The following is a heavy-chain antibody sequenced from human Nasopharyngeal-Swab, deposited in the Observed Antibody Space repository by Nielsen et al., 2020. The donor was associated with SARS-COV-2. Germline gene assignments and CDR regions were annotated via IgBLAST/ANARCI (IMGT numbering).Heavy chain of an antibody. Sequence: SQTLSLTCAVYGGSFSGYYWSWIRQPPGKGLEWIGEINHSGSTNYNPSLKSRVTISVDTSKNQFSLKLSSVTAADTAVYYCARLESSFNWFDPWGQGTLVTVS. J-gene: IGHJ5*02. CDR1: GGSFSGYY. CDR2: INHSGST. CDR3: ARLESSFNWFDP. V-gene: IGHV4-34*01. D-gene: IGHD6-13*01.